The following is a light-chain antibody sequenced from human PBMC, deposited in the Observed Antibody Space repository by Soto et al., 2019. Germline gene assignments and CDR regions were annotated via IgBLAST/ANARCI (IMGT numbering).Light chain of an antibody. J-gene: IGKJ1*01. CDR1: QTITNN. CDR2: DAS. Sequence: EIVMTQSPATLSVSPGERATLSCRASQTITNNLAWYQQKPGQAPRLLIYDASTRATGVPARFSDGGSGTEFTLTISSLQSEDFALYYCQQYTNWPPATFGQGTKVEIK. V-gene: IGKV3-15*01. CDR3: QQYTNWPPAT.